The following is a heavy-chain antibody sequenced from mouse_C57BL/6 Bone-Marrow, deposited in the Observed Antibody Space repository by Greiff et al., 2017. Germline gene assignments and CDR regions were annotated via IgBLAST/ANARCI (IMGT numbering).Heavy chain of an antibody. CDR3: AREGNYYGSPYAMDY. J-gene: IGHJ4*01. CDR2: LNPNYGTT. CDR1: GYSFTDYN. V-gene: IGHV1-39*01. Sequence: EVQLQQSGPELVKPGASVKISCKASGYSFTDYNMNWVKQSNGKSLEWIGVLNPNYGTTSYNQKFKGKATLTVDQSASTAYMQLNSLTSEDSAVYYCAREGNYYGSPYAMDYWGQGTSVTVSS. D-gene: IGHD1-1*01.